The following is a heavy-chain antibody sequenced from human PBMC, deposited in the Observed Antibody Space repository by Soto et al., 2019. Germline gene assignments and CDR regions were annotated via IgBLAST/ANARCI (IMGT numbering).Heavy chain of an antibody. Sequence: SGPTLVNPTQTLTLTCTFSGFSLSTSGMCVSWIRQPPGKALEWLALIDWDDDKYYSTSLKARLTISKDTSKNQVVLTMTNMDPVDTATYYCARVGIAVAGPWYFDYWGQGTLVTSPQ. CDR2: IDWDDDK. D-gene: IGHD6-19*01. V-gene: IGHV2-70*01. J-gene: IGHJ4*02. CDR3: ARVGIAVAGPWYFDY. CDR1: GFSLSTSGMC.